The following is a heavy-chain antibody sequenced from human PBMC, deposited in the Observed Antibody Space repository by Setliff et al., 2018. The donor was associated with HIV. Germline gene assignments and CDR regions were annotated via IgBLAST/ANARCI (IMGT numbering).Heavy chain of an antibody. D-gene: IGHD2-21*01. CDR3: ATDNGPSYSMDI. Sequence: AGGSLRPSCVASGFTFDNAWMNWVRQAPGKGLEWLGRIKKSSDGGKTDGASPVKGRFTISRNDSKNTLYLQMNSLKTEDTGVYFCATDNGPSYSMDIWGQGTTVTVSS. V-gene: IGHV3-15*01. J-gene: IGHJ6*02. CDR1: GFTFDNAW. CDR2: IKKSSDGGKT.